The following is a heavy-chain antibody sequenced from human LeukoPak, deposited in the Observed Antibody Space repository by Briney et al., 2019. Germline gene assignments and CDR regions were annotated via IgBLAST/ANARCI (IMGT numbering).Heavy chain of an antibody. V-gene: IGHV4-59*08. CDR3: ARVLSDSSGYNFEY. D-gene: IGHD5-18*01. J-gene: IGHJ4*02. CDR1: GGSINSYY. Sequence: SETLSLTRTVSGGSINSYYWSWIRQPPEKGLEWIGYISYSGSATYNPSLKSRVTISVDTSKNQFSLNLNSLTAADTAIYYCARVLSDSSGYNFEYWGQGTLVTVSS. CDR2: ISYSGSA.